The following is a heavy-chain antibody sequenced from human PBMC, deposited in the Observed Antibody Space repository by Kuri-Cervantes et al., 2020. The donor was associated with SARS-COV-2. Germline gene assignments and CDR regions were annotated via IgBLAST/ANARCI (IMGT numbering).Heavy chain of an antibody. CDR3: ARYSNWNYFDY. Sequence: SVKVSCKASGGTFSSYAISWVRQAPGQGLEWMGGIIPIFGTANYAQKLQGRVTMTTDTSTSTAYMELRSLRSDDTAVYYCARYSNWNYFDYWGQGTLVTVSS. J-gene: IGHJ4*02. CDR1: GGTFSSYA. CDR2: IIPIFGTA. D-gene: IGHD1-20*01. V-gene: IGHV1-69*05.